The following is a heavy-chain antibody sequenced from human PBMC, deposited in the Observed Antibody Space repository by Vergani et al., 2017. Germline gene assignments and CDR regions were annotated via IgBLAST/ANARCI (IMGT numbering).Heavy chain of an antibody. V-gene: IGHV3-74*01. CDR3: ARDLLPNYDFWSGYSHAYYYYYGMDV. CDR1: GFTFSSYW. Sequence: EVQLVESGGGLVQPGGSLRLPCAASGFTFSSYWMHWVRQAPGKGLVWVSRINSDGSSTSYADSVKGRFTISRDNAKNTLYLQRNSLRAEDTAVYYCARDLLPNYDFWSGYSHAYYYYYGMDVWGQGTTVTVSS. J-gene: IGHJ6*02. CDR2: INSDGSST. D-gene: IGHD3-3*01.